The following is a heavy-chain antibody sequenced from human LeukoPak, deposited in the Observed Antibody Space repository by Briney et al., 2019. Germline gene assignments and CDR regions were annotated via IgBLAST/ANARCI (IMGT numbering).Heavy chain of an antibody. J-gene: IGHJ5*02. CDR3: ARVPGIAAAGSPSAWFDP. CDR2: IIPIFGTA. CDR1: GGTFSSYA. D-gene: IGHD6-13*01. V-gene: IGHV1-69*13. Sequence: SVKVSCKASGGTFSSYAISWVRQAPGQGLEWMGGIIPIFGTANYAQKFQGRVTITADESTSTAYMELSSLGSEDTAVYYCARVPGIAAAGSPSAWFDPWGQGTLVTVSS.